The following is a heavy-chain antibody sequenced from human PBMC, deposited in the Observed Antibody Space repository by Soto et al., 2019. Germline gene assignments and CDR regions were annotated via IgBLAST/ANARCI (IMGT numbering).Heavy chain of an antibody. CDR1: GFSLSTDDVG. CDR2: IYWDDDK. D-gene: IGHD6-6*01. Sequence: SGPTLVNPTQTLTLTCTFSGFSLSTDDVGVGWIRQPPGKALDWLAVIYWDDDKRYSPSLKSRLTITKDTSKNQVLLTMTNMDPVDPATYFCARSKYSISSFDYWGQGALVTVSS. V-gene: IGHV2-5*02. CDR3: ARSKYSISSFDY. J-gene: IGHJ4*02.